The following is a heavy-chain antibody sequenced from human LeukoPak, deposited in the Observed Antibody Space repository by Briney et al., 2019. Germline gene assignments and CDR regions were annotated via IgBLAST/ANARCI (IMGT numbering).Heavy chain of an antibody. Sequence: ASVKVSCKASGYTFTSYYMHWVRQAPGQGLEWMGIINPSGGSTSYAQKFQGRVTMTRDTSTGTVYMELSSLRSEDTAVYYCARDPGHDTSNYGGLDFWGQGTLVTVSS. CDR2: INPSGGST. J-gene: IGHJ4*02. CDR1: GYTFTSYY. CDR3: ARDPGHDTSNYGGLDF. D-gene: IGHD4-11*01. V-gene: IGHV1-46*01.